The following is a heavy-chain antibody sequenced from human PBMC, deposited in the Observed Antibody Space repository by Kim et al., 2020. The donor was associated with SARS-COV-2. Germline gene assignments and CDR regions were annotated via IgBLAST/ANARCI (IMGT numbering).Heavy chain of an antibody. CDR3: ARQWRAESLPAAVADY. D-gene: IGHD2-2*01. V-gene: IGHV4-39*01. Sequence: SETLSLTCTVSGGSMSTTSYYWDWIRQSPGKGLEWIGAVYYDGTTYYNPSLQSRVTISVDTSKSQFSLKLSSVTAADTAVYYCARQWRAESLPAAVADYWGQGILVTVSS. CDR2: VYYDGTT. J-gene: IGHJ4*02. CDR1: GGSMSTTSYY.